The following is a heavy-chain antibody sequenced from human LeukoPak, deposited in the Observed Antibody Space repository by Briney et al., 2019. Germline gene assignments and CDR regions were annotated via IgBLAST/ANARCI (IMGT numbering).Heavy chain of an antibody. D-gene: IGHD2-21*02. V-gene: IGHV5-51*01. CDR3: ARQGTIVTGTLGTTFDY. J-gene: IGHJ4*02. Sequence: GEALKISCKASGYSFTNYWIGWVRQMPGEGLGLMGITYPGDSDNKYSTSFQGQVTISADKSINTAYLQWSSLRASDTAMYYCARQGTIVTGTLGTTFDYWGQGTLLTVSS. CDR1: GYSFTNYW. CDR2: TYPGDSDN.